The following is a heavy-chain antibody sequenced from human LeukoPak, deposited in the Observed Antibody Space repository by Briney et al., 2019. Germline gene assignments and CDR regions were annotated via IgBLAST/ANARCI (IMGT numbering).Heavy chain of an antibody. CDR2: IWYDGSNK. CDR1: GFTFSSYG. CDR3: ARAMRSGYDY. J-gene: IGHJ4*02. V-gene: IGHV3-33*01. D-gene: IGHD5-12*01. Sequence: GVPLRLSCAASGFTFSSYGVHWVRQAPGKGLEWVAVIWYDGSNKYYADSVKGRFTISRDNSKNTLYLQMNSLRAEDTAVYFCARAMRSGYDYWGQGTLVTVSS.